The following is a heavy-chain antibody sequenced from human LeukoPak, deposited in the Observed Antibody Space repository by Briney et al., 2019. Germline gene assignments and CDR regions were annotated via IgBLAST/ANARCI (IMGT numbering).Heavy chain of an antibody. Sequence: ASVKVSCKASGYTFTGYYMHWVRQAPGQGLEWMGWINPNSGGTNYAQKFQGRVTMTRDTSISTAYMELSRLRSDDTAVYYCARARRSGYSYGLSDAFDIWGQGTMVTVSS. V-gene: IGHV1-2*02. CDR2: INPNSGGT. D-gene: IGHD5-18*01. J-gene: IGHJ3*02. CDR1: GYTFTGYY. CDR3: ARARRSGYSYGLSDAFDI.